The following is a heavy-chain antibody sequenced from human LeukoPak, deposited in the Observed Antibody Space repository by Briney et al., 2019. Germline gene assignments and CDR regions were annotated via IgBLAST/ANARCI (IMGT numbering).Heavy chain of an antibody. Sequence: PSETLSLTCTVSGGSISSYYWSWNRQPAGKGLEWIGRIYTSGSTNYNPSLKSRVTMSVDTSKNQFSLKLSSVTAADTAVYYCARVGAVAAIPYYYYYMDVWGKGTTVTVSS. CDR1: GGSISSYY. CDR2: IYTSGST. J-gene: IGHJ6*03. CDR3: ARVGAVAAIPYYYYYMDV. V-gene: IGHV4-4*07. D-gene: IGHD6-19*01.